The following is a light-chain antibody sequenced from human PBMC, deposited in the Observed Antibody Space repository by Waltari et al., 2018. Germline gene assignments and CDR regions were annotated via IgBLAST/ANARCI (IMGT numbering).Light chain of an antibody. CDR2: EDN. V-gene: IGLV2-23*01. CDR1: SSTVGRHNF. J-gene: IGLJ3*02. CDR3: CSYAGGSPRWV. Sequence: QSALTQPASVSASPGQSITISCTESSSTVGRHNFFSWYQQHPGKAPKVMIYEDNKRPAGLSNRFSGSKSGNTASLTISGFQADDEADYYCCSYAGGSPRWVFGGGTKLTVL.